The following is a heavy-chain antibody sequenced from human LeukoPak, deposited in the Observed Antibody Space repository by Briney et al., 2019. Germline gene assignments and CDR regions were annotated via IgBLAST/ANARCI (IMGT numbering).Heavy chain of an antibody. CDR1: GYPISSGYY. D-gene: IGHD3-10*01. J-gene: IGHJ5*02. V-gene: IGHV4-38-2*02. Sequence: PLETLSLTCTVSGYPISSGYYWGWIRQPPGKGLEWLGSIYYSGSTYYNPSLKSRVTISVDTSKNQFSLKLSSVTAADTAVYYCARDYYGSGSSRFDPWGQGTLVTVSS. CDR2: IYYSGST. CDR3: ARDYYGSGSSRFDP.